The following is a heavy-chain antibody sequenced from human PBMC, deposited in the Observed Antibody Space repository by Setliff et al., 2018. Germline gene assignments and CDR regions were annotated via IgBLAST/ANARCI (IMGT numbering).Heavy chain of an antibody. CDR2: IYYTGST. Sequence: KASETLSLTCTVSGGSITNYYWSWIRQPPGKGLEYIGYIYYTGSTNSNPSLKSRVTISVDTSKNQFSLKLGSVTAADTAVYYCARHHAQYYSDSSGYFYEDWYFDLWGRGTLVTVSS. CDR1: GGSITNYY. D-gene: IGHD3-22*01. CDR3: ARHHAQYYSDSSGYFYEDWYFDL. V-gene: IGHV4-59*08. J-gene: IGHJ2*01.